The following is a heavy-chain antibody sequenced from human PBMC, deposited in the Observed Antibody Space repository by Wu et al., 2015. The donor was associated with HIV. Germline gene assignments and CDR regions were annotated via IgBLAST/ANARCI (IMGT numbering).Heavy chain of an antibody. D-gene: IGHD3-22*01. J-gene: IGHJ4*02. CDR2: IIPRLGTV. V-gene: IGHV1-69*11. CDR1: GGTFSSHP. Sequence: HVQLVQSGTEVKKPGSSVKISCKAYGGNPGGTFSSHPISWVRQAPGQGLEWMGGIIPRLGTVNYAQMFHGRVTITADELTTTSYMELISLKSDDTAMYYCARDMTYFYDNSGFYRLDFWGQGTFITVTS. CDR3: ARDMTYFYDNSGFYRLDF.